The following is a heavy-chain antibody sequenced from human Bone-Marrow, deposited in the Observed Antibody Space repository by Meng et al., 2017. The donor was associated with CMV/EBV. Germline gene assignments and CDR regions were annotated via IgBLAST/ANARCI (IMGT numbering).Heavy chain of an antibody. CDR1: GFTFTCYW. V-gene: IGHV3-7*01. J-gene: IGHJ4*02. CDR2: IKPGGSEK. CDR3: AGARGSNY. Sequence: GESLKISCAASGFTFTCYWMTWGRQAPGKGLEWVANIKPGGSEKYCVDSVKGRFTISRDNAKNSLYLQMNNLRAEDTAVYYCAGARGSNYWGQGTLVTVSS. D-gene: IGHD3-16*01.